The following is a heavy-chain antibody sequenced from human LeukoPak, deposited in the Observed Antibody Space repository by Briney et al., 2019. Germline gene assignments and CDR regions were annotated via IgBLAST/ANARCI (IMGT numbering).Heavy chain of an antibody. CDR1: GYTLTELS. CDR2: FDPEDGET. J-gene: IGHJ4*02. CDR3: ATDSSLYSSSWTDLDY. V-gene: IGHV1-24*01. D-gene: IGHD6-13*01. Sequence: GASVKVSCKVSGYTLTELSMHWVRQVPGKGLEWMGGFDPEDGETIYAQKFQGRVTMTEDTSTDTAYMELSSLRSEDTAVYYCATDSSLYSSSWTDLDYWGQGTLVTVSS.